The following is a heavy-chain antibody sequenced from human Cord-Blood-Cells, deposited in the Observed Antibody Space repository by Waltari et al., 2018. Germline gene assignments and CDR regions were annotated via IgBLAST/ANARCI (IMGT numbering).Heavy chain of an antibody. Sequence: QVQLVQSGAEVKKPGSSVKVSCKASGGTFSSYAISWVRQAPGQGVEWMGGIITIFGTASYAQRFQGRVTMTADESTSTAYMELSGLGSEDTAVYYCARTYDYIWGGYQGAFDIWGQGTMVTVSS. CDR1: GGTFSSYA. CDR2: IITIFGTA. V-gene: IGHV1-69*01. J-gene: IGHJ3*02. CDR3: ARTYDYIWGGYQGAFDI. D-gene: IGHD3-16*02.